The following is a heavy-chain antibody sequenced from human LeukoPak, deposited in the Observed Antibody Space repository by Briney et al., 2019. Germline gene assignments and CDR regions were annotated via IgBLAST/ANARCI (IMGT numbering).Heavy chain of an antibody. V-gene: IGHV1-2*02. CDR3: ATFEYTSSSLNY. D-gene: IGHD6-6*01. J-gene: IGHJ4*02. Sequence: ASVKVSCKASGYTFTGYDRYWVRHAPVQGLELMRWINPNSGGTNYAQKFQGRVTMTRDTSISTAYMELSRLRSDDTAVYYCATFEYTSSSLNYWGQGTLVTVSS. CDR2: INPNSGGT. CDR1: GYTFTGYD.